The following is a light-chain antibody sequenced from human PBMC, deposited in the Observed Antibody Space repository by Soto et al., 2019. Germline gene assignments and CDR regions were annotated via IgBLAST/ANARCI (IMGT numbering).Light chain of an antibody. J-gene: IGKJ1*01. CDR2: GAS. CDR1: QSVSSN. Sequence: EIEMTQSPATLSVAPGGRGTIKNRASQSVSSNLAWYQQKPGQAPRLLIYGASTRATGIPARFSGSGSGTEFTLTISSLQSEDFAVCCCQQYNNWLWRFGQGTKVDIK. V-gene: IGKV3-15*01. CDR3: QQYNNWLWR.